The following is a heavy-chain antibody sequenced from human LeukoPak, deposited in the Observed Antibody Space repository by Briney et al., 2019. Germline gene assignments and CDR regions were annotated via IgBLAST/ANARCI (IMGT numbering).Heavy chain of an antibody. Sequence: GASVKVSGKASGYTFTGYYMHWVRQAPGQGLEWMGWINPNSGGTNYAQKFQGRVTMTRDTSISTAYMELSRLRADDTAVYYCARTGYSSSWFSYYYGMDVWGQGTTVTVSS. CDR1: GYTFTGYY. CDR3: ARTGYSSSWFSYYYGMDV. J-gene: IGHJ6*02. D-gene: IGHD6-13*01. CDR2: INPNSGGT. V-gene: IGHV1-2*02.